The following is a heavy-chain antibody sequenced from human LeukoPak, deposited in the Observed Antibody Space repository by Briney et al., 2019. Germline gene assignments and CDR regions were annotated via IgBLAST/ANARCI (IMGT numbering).Heavy chain of an antibody. J-gene: IGHJ4*02. CDR2: IYYTGST. CDR1: GGSISTYF. V-gene: IGHV4-59*01. Sequence: SETLSLTCTVSGGSISTYFWSWIRQPPGKGLEWIGYIYYTGSTDYNPSLKSRVTISVDTSKNQFSLKLSSVTAADTAVYYCARVDPDSSSTLEVFDYWGQGTLVTVSS. CDR3: ARVDPDSSSTLEVFDY. D-gene: IGHD6-6*01.